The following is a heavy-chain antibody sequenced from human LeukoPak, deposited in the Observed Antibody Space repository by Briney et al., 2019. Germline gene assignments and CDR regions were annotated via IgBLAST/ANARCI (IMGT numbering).Heavy chain of an antibody. Sequence: GGSLRLSCAASGFTFSSYGMHWVRQAPGKGLEWVAFIRYDGSNKYYADSVKGRFTISRDNSKNTLYLQMNSLRAEDTAVYYCARSASLIAAAGLIWGQGTMVTVSS. CDR3: ARSASLIAAAGLI. CDR2: IRYDGSNK. D-gene: IGHD6-13*01. CDR1: GFTFSSYG. J-gene: IGHJ3*02. V-gene: IGHV3-30*02.